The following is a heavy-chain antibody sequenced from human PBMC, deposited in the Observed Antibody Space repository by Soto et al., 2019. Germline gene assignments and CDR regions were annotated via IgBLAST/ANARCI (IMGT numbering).Heavy chain of an antibody. D-gene: IGHD6-6*01. V-gene: IGHV4-31*03. CDR1: GGSISSGDYY. CDR2: FYYSGST. J-gene: IGHJ6*02. CDR3: ASVSYSSSPRYYYYGMDV. Sequence: QVQLQESGPGLVKPSQTLSLTCTVSGGSISSGDYYWSWIRQHPGKGLEWIGNFYYSGSTYYNPSLKSRITISVDTSKNQFPLRLSSLTAADTAVYYCASVSYSSSPRYYYYGMDVWGQGTTVTVSS.